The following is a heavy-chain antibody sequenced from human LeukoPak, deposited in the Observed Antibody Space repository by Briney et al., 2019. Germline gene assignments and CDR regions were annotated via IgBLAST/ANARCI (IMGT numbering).Heavy chain of an antibody. Sequence: SETLSLTCAVYGGSFSGYYWSWIRQPPGKGLEWIGEINHSGSTSYNPSLKSRITLSVDTSKNQFSLKLSSVTAADTAVYYCAPGGDPYCGGDCPNWFDPWGQGTLVTVSS. CDR3: APGGDPYCGGDCPNWFDP. D-gene: IGHD2-21*02. V-gene: IGHV4-34*01. CDR1: GGSFSGYY. CDR2: INHSGST. J-gene: IGHJ5*02.